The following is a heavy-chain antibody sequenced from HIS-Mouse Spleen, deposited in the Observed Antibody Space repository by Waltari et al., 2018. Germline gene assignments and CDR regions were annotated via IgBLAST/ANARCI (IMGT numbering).Heavy chain of an antibody. D-gene: IGHD3-10*01. V-gene: IGHV3-53*02. CDR1: GFTVSSNT. J-gene: IGHJ4*02. CDR2: IYSGGST. Sequence: EVQLVETGGCLIQPGGSLRLSCAASGFTVSSNTISWVRRPPGKGLEWVSVIYSGGSTYYADSVKGRFTISRDNSKNTLYLQMNSLRAEDTAVYYCARHYYYGSGSYYFDYWGQGTLVTVSS. CDR3: ARHYYYGSGSYYFDY.